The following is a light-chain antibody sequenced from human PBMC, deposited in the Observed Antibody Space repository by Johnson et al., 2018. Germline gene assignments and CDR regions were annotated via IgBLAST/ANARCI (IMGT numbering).Light chain of an antibody. CDR1: SSNIGNNY. Sequence: QSVLTQPPSVSAAPGQKVTISCSGSSSNIGNNYVSWYQQLPGTAPKLLIYENNKRPSGIPDRFSGSKSGTSATLVITGLQTGDEADYYCGTWDSSLSAGNVIGTGTKVTVL. V-gene: IGLV1-51*02. J-gene: IGLJ1*01. CDR2: ENN. CDR3: GTWDSSLSAGNV.